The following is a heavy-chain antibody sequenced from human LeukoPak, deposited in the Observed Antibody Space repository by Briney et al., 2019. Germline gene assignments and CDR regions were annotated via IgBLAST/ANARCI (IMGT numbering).Heavy chain of an antibody. V-gene: IGHV4-59*01. J-gene: IGHJ4*02. CDR2: IYYSGST. D-gene: IGHD6-19*01. Sequence: SETLSLTCTVSGGSISSYYWNWIRHPPGKGLEWIGYIYYSGSTNYNPSLKSRVTISVDTSKNQFSLKLTSVTAADTALYYCARAGSAWSLDYWGQGTLVTVSS. CDR3: ARAGSAWSLDY. CDR1: GGSISSYY.